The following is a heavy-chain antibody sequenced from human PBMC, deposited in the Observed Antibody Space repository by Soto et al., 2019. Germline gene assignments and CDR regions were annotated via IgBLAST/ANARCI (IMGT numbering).Heavy chain of an antibody. CDR2: ISSSSSYI. CDR1: GFTFSSYS. V-gene: IGHV3-21*01. J-gene: IGHJ5*02. CDR3: ARAFTVVTPGWFDP. Sequence: GGSLRLSCAASGFTFSSYSMNWVRQAPGKGLESVSSISSSSSYIYYADSVKGRFTISRDNAKNSLYLQMNSLRAEDTAVYYCARAFTVVTPGWFDPWGQGTLVTVSS. D-gene: IGHD2-21*02.